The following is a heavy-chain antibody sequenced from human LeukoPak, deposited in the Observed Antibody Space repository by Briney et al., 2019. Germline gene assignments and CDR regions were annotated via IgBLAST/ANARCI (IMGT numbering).Heavy chain of an antibody. CDR1: GGSISSLY. D-gene: IGHD6-6*01. J-gene: IGHJ3*01. V-gene: IGHV4-59*08. Sequence: PSETLSLTCTVSGGSISSLYWNWIRQPPGKGLEWIGYIYYSGSTNYNPSLKSRVTTLVDTSKNQSSLRLSSVTAADTAVHYCAREYSSSSGRRAFDFWGQGTMVTVSS. CDR2: IYYSGST. CDR3: AREYSSSSGRRAFDF.